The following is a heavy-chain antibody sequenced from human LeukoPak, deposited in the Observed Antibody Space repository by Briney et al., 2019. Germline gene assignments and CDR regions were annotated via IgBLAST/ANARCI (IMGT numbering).Heavy chain of an antibody. V-gene: IGHV1-2*06. CDR1: GYTFTGYY. CDR2: INPNSGGT. CDR3: ASFWIKGDHPFDY. Sequence: ASVKVSFKASGYTFTGYYMHWVRQAPGQGLEWMGRINPNSGGTNYAQKFQGRVTMTSDTSISTTYLELRRLRSDDTAVYYCASFWIKGDHPFDYWGQGTLVTVSS. J-gene: IGHJ4*02. D-gene: IGHD3-3*01.